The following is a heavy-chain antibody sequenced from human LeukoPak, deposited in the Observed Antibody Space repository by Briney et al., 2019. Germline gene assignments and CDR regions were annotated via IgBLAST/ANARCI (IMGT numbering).Heavy chain of an antibody. CDR1: GFTFSDYY. D-gene: IGHD2-21*02. J-gene: IGHJ4*02. CDR2: ISASDTT. Sequence: GGSLRLSCAASGFTFSDYYMSWLRQAPGKGLEWVSGISASDTTYYADSVKGRFTISRDNSKNTLFLQMSSLRAEDTAVYYCAKSSGGDYLQYFDSWGQGTLVTVSS. V-gene: IGHV3-23*01. CDR3: AKSSGGDYLQYFDS.